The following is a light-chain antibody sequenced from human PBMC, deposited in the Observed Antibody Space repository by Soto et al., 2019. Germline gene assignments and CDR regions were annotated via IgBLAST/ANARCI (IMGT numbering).Light chain of an antibody. CDR1: SGYSDYR. CDR2: VGAGGIVG. Sequence: QLVLTQPPSASASLGASVTLTCTLSSGYSDYRVDWFQQRPGKGPRVAMRVGAGGIVGFKGDGIPDRFSVLGSDLNRYLTIKNSQEEDESDYHCGSEHGSGSNFVILFGGGTKLTVL. J-gene: IGLJ2*01. V-gene: IGLV9-49*01. CDR3: GSEHGSGSNFVIL.